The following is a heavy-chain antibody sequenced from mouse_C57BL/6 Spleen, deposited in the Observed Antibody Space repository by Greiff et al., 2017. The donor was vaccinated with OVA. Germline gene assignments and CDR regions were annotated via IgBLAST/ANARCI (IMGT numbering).Heavy chain of an antibody. CDR2: ISSGSSTI. D-gene: IGHD2-4*01. CDR3: ARQDDYDAPAWFAY. CDR1: GFTFSDYG. J-gene: IGHJ3*01. Sequence: DVHLVESGGGLVKPGGSLKLSCAASGFTFSDYGMHWVRQAPEKGLEWVAYISSGSSTIYYADTVKGRFTISRDNAKNTLFLQMTSLRSEDTAMYYCARQDDYDAPAWFAYWGQGTLVTVSA. V-gene: IGHV5-17*01.